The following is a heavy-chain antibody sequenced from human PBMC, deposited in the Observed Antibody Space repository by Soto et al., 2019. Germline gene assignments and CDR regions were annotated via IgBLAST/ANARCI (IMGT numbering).Heavy chain of an antibody. Sequence: QLQLQESGPGLVKPSETLSLTCAVSGGSVSSNDFSWGWVRQSPETGLEWIETIYSHDDTHYNPSLLSRVTISVDTSKNAFSLRLNSVTAADTAVYYCARPNGFCAGTKCRGYYGMEVWGRGTTVTVSS. CDR2: IYSHDDT. J-gene: IGHJ6*02. CDR1: GGSVSSNDFS. CDR3: ARPNGFCAGTKCRGYYGMEV. D-gene: IGHD2-8*02. V-gene: IGHV4-39*01.